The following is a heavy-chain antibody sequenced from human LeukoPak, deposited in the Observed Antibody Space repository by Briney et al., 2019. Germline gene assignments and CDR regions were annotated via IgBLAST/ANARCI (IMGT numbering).Heavy chain of an antibody. D-gene: IGHD3-16*02. V-gene: IGHV4-38-2*01. CDR1: GXXIRNGXX. CDR2: IHQSGST. CDR3: ARLEITFGGVIAA. J-gene: IGHJ5*02. Sequence: VSGXXIRNGXXXXWXXXXXGXXLXXXGNIHQSGSTSYNPSLQSRVTISVDTSKNQFSLKLSSVTAADTAVYYCARLEITFGGVIAAWGQGTLVTVSS.